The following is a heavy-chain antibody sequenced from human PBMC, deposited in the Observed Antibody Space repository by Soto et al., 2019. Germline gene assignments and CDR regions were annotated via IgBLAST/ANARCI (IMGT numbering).Heavy chain of an antibody. CDR3: AKGVPGIAVAGTGYFQH. D-gene: IGHD6-19*01. CDR1: GFTLSTYA. CDR2: ISGSAVTT. J-gene: IGHJ1*01. Sequence: PGGSLRLSCAASGFTLSTYAMSWIRQTPEKGLEWVSAISGSAVTTYYADSVKGRFTISRDNSKNTLYLQMNSLRAEDTAVYYCAKGVPGIAVAGTGYFQHWGQGTLVTVSS. V-gene: IGHV3-23*01.